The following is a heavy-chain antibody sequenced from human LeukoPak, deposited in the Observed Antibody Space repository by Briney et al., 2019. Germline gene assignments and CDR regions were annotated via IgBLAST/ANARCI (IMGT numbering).Heavy chain of an antibody. D-gene: IGHD3-22*01. J-gene: IGHJ4*02. CDR1: GGSISSGNYY. V-gene: IGHV4-61*02. Sequence: SQTLSLTCSVSGGSISSGNYYWSWIRQPAGKGLEWIGRVYTSGSTNYNPSLKSRVTIPVDTSKNQFSLKLSSVTAADTAVYYCARDSPYSSGYYYFDYWGQGTLVTVSS. CDR2: VYTSGST. CDR3: ARDSPYSSGYYYFDY.